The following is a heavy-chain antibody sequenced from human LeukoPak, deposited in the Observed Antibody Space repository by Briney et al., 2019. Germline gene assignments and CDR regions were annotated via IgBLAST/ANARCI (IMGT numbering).Heavy chain of an antibody. CDR2: IIPIFGTA. Sequence: SVNVSCKASGGTFSSYAISWVRQAPGQGLEWMGGIIPIFGTANYAQKFQGRVTITTDESTSKAYMELSSLRSEDTAVYYCARGLRFLDPAGCFDLWGRGTLVTVSS. J-gene: IGHJ2*01. V-gene: IGHV1-69*05. CDR1: GGTFSSYA. CDR3: ARGLRFLDPAGCFDL. D-gene: IGHD3-3*01.